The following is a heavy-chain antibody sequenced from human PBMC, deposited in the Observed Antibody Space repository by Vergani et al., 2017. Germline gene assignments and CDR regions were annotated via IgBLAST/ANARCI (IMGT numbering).Heavy chain of an antibody. Sequence: QVQLVESGGGVVQPGRSLRLSCAASGFTFSSYGMHWVRQAPGKGLEWVAVISYDGSNKYYADSVKGRFTISRDNSKNTLYLQMNSLRAEDTAVYYCARDFGPLRVTGWFDPWGQGTLVTVSS. CDR2: ISYDGSNK. D-gene: IGHD3/OR15-3a*01. V-gene: IGHV3-30*03. CDR1: GFTFSSYG. CDR3: ARDFGPLRVTGWFDP. J-gene: IGHJ5*02.